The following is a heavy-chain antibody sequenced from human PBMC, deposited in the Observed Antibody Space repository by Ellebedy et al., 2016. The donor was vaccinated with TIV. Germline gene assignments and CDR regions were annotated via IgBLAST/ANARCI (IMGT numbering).Heavy chain of an antibody. J-gene: IGHJ4*02. CDR3: ASHCSSTSCSDY. Sequence: GESLKISXAASGFTFSSYSMNWVRQAPGKGLEWVSSISSSSSYIYYADSVKGRFTISRDNAKNSLYLQMNSLRAEDTAVYYCASHCSSTSCSDYWGQGTLVTVSS. CDR2: ISSSSSYI. V-gene: IGHV3-21*01. CDR1: GFTFSSYS. D-gene: IGHD2-2*01.